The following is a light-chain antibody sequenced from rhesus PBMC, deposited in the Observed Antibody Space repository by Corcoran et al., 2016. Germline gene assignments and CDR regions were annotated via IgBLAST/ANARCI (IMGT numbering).Light chain of an antibody. CDR2: GAS. CDR1: QSVGNY. J-gene: IGKJ1*01. CDR3: QQRSNFWA. V-gene: IGKV3-24*04. Sequence: EIVVTQSPATLSLSPGDRATLSCRASQSVGNYLGWFQQKPGQAPRLLIYGASSRATGIPDRVSGSGSGTDFTLTLTSLEPEDVGVYYCQQRSNFWAFGQGTKVEIK.